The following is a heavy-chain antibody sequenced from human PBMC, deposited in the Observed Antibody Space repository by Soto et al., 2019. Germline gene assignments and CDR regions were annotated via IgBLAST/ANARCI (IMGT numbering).Heavy chain of an antibody. CDR2: INNDESST. CDR1: GFTFSSYW. CDR3: ARDQDTMVRGALTFGFDY. V-gene: IGHV3-74*01. D-gene: IGHD3-10*01. J-gene: IGHJ4*02. Sequence: GGSLRLSCVASGFTFSSYWMHWVRQAPGKGLVWVSRINNDESSTNYADSVMGRFTISRDNAKNSLYLQMNSLRAEDTAVYYCARDQDTMVRGALTFGFDYWGQGTLVTVSS.